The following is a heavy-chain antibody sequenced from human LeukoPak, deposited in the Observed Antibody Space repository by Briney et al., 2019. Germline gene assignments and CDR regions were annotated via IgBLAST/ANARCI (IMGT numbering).Heavy chain of an antibody. CDR1: GFTVSSNY. Sequence: GGSLRLSCAASGFTVSSNYMSWVRQAPGKGLEWVSVIYSGGSTYYADTVKGRFTISRDNSKNTLYLQMNSLRAEDTAVYYCARDWDGSTRSPGFWGQGTLVTVSS. CDR3: ARDWDGSTRSPGF. J-gene: IGHJ4*02. V-gene: IGHV3-53*01. CDR2: IYSGGST. D-gene: IGHD2-15*01.